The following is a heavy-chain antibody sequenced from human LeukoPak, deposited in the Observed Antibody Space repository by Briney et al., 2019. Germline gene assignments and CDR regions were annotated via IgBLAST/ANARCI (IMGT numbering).Heavy chain of an antibody. V-gene: IGHV4-39*01. D-gene: IGHD6-19*01. J-gene: IGHJ4*02. Sequence: SETLSLTCTVSGGSISSSSYYWGWIRQPPGKGLEWIGSIYYSGSTYYNPSLKSRVTISVDTSKNQFSPKLSSVTAADTAVYYCARNSGGAVAGLPYFDYWGQGTLVTVSS. CDR3: ARNSGGAVAGLPYFDY. CDR2: IYYSGST. CDR1: GGSISSSSYY.